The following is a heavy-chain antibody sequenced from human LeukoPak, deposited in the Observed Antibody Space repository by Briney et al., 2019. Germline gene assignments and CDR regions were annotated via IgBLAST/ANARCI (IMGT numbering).Heavy chain of an antibody. D-gene: IGHD2-2*02. CDR3: ARGYCSSTSCYIGWFDP. CDR1: GGSFTGYY. V-gene: IGHV4-34*01. J-gene: IGHJ5*02. Sequence: SETLSLTCAVYGGSFTGYYWSRIRQPPGKGLEWIGEINHSGSTNYNPSLKSRVTISVDTSKNQFSLKLSSVTAADTAVYYCARGYCSSTSCYIGWFDPWGQGTLVTVSS. CDR2: INHSGST.